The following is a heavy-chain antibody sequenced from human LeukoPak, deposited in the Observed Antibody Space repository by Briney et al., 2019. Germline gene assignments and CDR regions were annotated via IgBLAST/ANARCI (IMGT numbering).Heavy chain of an antibody. D-gene: IGHD2-21*02. Sequence: SESLSLTCAVYGGSFSGYYWSWIRQHPGKGLEWIGYIYYSGSTYYNPSLKSRVTISVDTSKNQFSLKLSSVTAADTAVYYCARVVTYYYYYYMDVWGKGTTVTVSS. V-gene: IGHV4-31*11. J-gene: IGHJ6*03. CDR3: ARVVTYYYYYYMDV. CDR2: IYYSGST. CDR1: GGSFSGYY.